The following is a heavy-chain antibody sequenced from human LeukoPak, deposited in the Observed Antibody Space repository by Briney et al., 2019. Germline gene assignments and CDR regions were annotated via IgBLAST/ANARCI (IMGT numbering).Heavy chain of an antibody. D-gene: IGHD3-3*01. CDR2: IYTSGST. Sequence: SETLSLTCTVSGGSISSYYWSWIRQPAGKGLEWIGRIYTSGSTNYNPSLKSRVTMSVDTSKNQFSLKLSSVTAADTAVYYCARDAPGHYDFWSGYTNWFDPWGQGTLVTVSS. CDR3: ARDAPGHYDFWSGYTNWFDP. J-gene: IGHJ5*02. V-gene: IGHV4-4*07. CDR1: GGSISSYY.